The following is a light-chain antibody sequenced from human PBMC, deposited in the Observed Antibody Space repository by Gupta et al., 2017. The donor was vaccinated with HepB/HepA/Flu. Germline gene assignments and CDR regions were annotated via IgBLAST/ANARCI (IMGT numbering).Light chain of an antibody. J-gene: IGKJ4*01. CDR2: QTS. V-gene: IGKV1-5*03. CDR1: EDINTW. Sequence: IQVIQSPSTLSTSVGDRVTITCRASEDINTWLAWYQQKPGKAPKLLIYQTSNLQTGVPSRFSGSGSGTEFTLTISGLQPDDSGSYYCQQYKKLAYPTFGGGTQVEI. CDR3: QQYKKLAYPT.